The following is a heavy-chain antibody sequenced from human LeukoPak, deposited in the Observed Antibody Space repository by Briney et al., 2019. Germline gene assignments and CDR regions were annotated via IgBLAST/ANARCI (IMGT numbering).Heavy chain of an antibody. D-gene: IGHD3-22*01. J-gene: IGHJ3*02. CDR1: GGSFSGHY. CDR2: INHSGST. CDR3: AREVQHYAGSVYDHDAFDI. V-gene: IGHV4-34*01. Sequence: PSGTLSLTCAVYGGSFSGHYWSWIRQPPGKGLEWIGEINHSGSTNYNPSLKSRVTILVDTSKNQFSLKLSSVTAADTAVYYCAREVQHYAGSVYDHDAFDIWGQGTMVTVSS.